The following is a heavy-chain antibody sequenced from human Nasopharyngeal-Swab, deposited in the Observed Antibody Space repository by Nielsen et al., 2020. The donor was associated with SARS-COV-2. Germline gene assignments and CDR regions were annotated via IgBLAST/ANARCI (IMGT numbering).Heavy chain of an antibody. V-gene: IGHV6-1*01. Sequence: SQTLSLTCAISWDSVSSNSAAWNWIRQSPSRGLEWLGRTYYRSKWYNDYAVSVKSRITINPDTSKNQFSLQLNSVTPEDTAVYYCARDPEVAGIPLFDYWGQGTLVTVSS. CDR2: TYYRSKWYN. J-gene: IGHJ4*02. D-gene: IGHD6-19*01. CDR1: WDSVSSNSAA. CDR3: ARDPEVAGIPLFDY.